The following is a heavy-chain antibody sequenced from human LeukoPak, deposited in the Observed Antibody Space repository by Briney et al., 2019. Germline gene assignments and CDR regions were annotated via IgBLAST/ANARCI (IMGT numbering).Heavy chain of an antibody. V-gene: IGHV3-15*01. D-gene: IGHD3-22*01. CDR1: GFTFNNAW. Sequence: GGSLRLSCAASGFTFNNAWMNWVRQTPGKGLEWVGHIISKTDGGTTDYAAPVKGRFTISRDDSKNTLYLQMNSLKIEDTAVYYCTTGGYFLDYWGQGTLVTVSS. CDR3: TTGGYFLDY. CDR2: IISKTDGGTT. J-gene: IGHJ4*02.